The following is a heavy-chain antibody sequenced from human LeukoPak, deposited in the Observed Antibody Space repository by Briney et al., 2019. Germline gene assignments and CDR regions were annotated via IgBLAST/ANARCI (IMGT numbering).Heavy chain of an antibody. Sequence: GGSLRLSCAASGFTVSSNYVSWVRQAPGKGLEWVSVIYSGGSTYYADSVKGRFTVSRDNSKSTLYPQMNSLRAEDTAVYYCARDLVGATSGDPYYYYGMDVWGQGTTVTVSS. J-gene: IGHJ6*02. CDR1: GFTVSSNY. CDR3: ARDLVGATSGDPYYYYGMDV. CDR2: IYSGGST. V-gene: IGHV3-53*01. D-gene: IGHD1-26*01.